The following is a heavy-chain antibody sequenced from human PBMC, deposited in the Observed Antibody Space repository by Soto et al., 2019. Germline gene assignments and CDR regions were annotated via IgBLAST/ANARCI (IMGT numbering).Heavy chain of an antibody. CDR2: IYYTGTT. D-gene: IGHD3-10*01. Sequence: SETLSLTCIVSGTSIRGYYWTWIRRPPGKGLEWIGYIYYTGTTKYNPSLKSRVTISVDTSKNQFSLRLNSVTAADTAVYYCAREVSSFGSNHFDSWGQGALVTVSS. CDR1: GTSIRGYY. J-gene: IGHJ4*02. CDR3: AREVSSFGSNHFDS. V-gene: IGHV4-59*01.